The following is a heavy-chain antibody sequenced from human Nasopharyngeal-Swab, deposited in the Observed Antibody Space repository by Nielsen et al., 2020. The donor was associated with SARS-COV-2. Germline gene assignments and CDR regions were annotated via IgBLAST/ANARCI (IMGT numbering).Heavy chain of an antibody. D-gene: IGHD1-20*01. CDR3: AKPWGSITGTPYGMDV. J-gene: IGHJ6*02. V-gene: IGHV1-69*04. CDR2: IIPILGIA. Sequence: SVKVSCKASGGTFSSYAISWVRQAPGQGLEWMGRIIPILGIANYAQKFQGRVTITADKSTSTAYMELSSLRSEDTAVYYCAKPWGSITGTPYGMDVWCQGTTVTVSS. CDR1: GGTFSSYA.